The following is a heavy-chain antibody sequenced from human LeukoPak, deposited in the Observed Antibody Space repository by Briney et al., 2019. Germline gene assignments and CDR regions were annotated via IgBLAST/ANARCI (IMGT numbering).Heavy chain of an antibody. CDR3: ALWDDGSPSIDY. Sequence: SETLSLTCAVSGYSISSGHYWAWIRQPPGKGLEWVAAIYHSGSTYYKPSLKTRLTISMDTSKSQFSLRLTSVTAADTAVYYCALWDDGSPSIDYWGQGTLVTVSS. V-gene: IGHV4-38-2*01. J-gene: IGHJ4*02. D-gene: IGHD2-15*01. CDR2: IYHSGST. CDR1: GYSISSGHY.